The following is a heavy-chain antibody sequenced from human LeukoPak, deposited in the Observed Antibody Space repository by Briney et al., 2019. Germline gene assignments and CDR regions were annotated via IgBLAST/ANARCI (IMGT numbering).Heavy chain of an antibody. V-gene: IGHV4-38-2*02. CDR2: IYHSGRT. CDR1: GYSISSGYY. D-gene: IGHD1-26*01. Sequence: SETLSLTCTVSGYSISSGYYWGWIRQPPGKGLEWIGSIYHSGRTYYNPSLKSRVTISVDTSKNQFSLKLGSVTAADTAVYYCARDLGGTYSSGNWFDPWGQGTLVTVSS. CDR3: ARDLGGTYSSGNWFDP. J-gene: IGHJ5*02.